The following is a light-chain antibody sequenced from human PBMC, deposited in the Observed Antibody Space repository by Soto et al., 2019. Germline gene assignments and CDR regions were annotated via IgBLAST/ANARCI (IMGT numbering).Light chain of an antibody. CDR3: QQYNNWTPRYT. V-gene: IGKV3-15*01. Sequence: EIVMTQSPATLSVSPGETATLSCRASQSVSSNLAWYQQKPGQAPRLLIYSASTRATGIPARFSGSGSGTEFTLTISSLQSEDFAVYYCQQYNNWTPRYTFGQGTKLEIK. CDR1: QSVSSN. J-gene: IGKJ2*01. CDR2: SAS.